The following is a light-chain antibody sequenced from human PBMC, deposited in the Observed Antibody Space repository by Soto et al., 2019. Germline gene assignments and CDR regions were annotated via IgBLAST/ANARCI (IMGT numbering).Light chain of an antibody. V-gene: IGLV2-14*01. Sequence: QSALTQPASVSGSPGQSITISCTGTSSDIGGYNYVSWYQQYPGKAPKLMIFGVSDRPSGVSNRFSGSKSGTTASLTISGLQAEDEADYYCRSYKTSSTVVVFGGGTKLTVL. CDR1: SSDIGGYNY. CDR2: GVS. CDR3: RSYKTSSTVVV. J-gene: IGLJ2*01.